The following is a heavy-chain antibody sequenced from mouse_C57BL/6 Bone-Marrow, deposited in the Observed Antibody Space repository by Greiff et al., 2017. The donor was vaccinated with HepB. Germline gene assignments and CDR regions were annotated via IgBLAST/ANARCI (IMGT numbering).Heavy chain of an antibody. V-gene: IGHV3-6*01. Sequence: ESGPGLVKPSQSLSLTCSVTGYSITSGYYWNWIRQFPGNKLEWMGYISYDGSNNYNPSLKNRISITRDTSKNQFFLKLNSVTTEDTATYYCARGYYYGSSLYWYFDVWGTGTTVTVSS. D-gene: IGHD1-1*01. CDR2: ISYDGSN. CDR1: GYSITSGYY. CDR3: ARGYYYGSSLYWYFDV. J-gene: IGHJ1*03.